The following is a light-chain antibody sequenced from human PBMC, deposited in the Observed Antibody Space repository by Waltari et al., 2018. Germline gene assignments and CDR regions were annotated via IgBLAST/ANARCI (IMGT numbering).Light chain of an antibody. CDR2: EVN. Sequence: QSALTQPASVSGSPWQSITLSCTGTSRNLGGYNYVSWYQQRPGQAPKLIIYEVNNRPSGVSNRLSGSKSGHTASLTISGLQPEDEADYYCSSYRTTNTWVFGGGTKLTVL. CDR1: SRNLGGYNY. CDR3: SSYRTTNTWV. J-gene: IGLJ3*02. V-gene: IGLV2-14*01.